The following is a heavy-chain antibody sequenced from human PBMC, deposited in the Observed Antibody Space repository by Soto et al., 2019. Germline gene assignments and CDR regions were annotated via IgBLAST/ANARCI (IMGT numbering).Heavy chain of an antibody. D-gene: IGHD3-3*01. CDR3: ARDLEWLGYYYYYYGMDV. V-gene: IGHV3-23*01. J-gene: IGHJ6*02. Sequence: EMQLLESGGGLVQPGGSLRLSCAASGFTFTSYAMSWVRQAQGKGLEWVSGVNTPGGNTYYADSVKGRFTISRDNSKNTLYLQMNSLRAEDTAVYYCARDLEWLGYYYYYYGMDVWGQGTTVTVSS. CDR2: VNTPGGNT. CDR1: GFTFTSYA.